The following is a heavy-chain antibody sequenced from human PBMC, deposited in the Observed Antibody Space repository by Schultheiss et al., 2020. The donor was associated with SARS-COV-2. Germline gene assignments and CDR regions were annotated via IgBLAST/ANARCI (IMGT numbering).Heavy chain of an antibody. CDR3: ARGRTYYDFWSALDV. V-gene: IGHV3-30*04. D-gene: IGHD3-3*01. Sequence: GGSLRISCAASGFTFSSYAMYWVRQAPGKGLEWVSVLAYDGKNKYYADSVKGRFTISRDNSKNTLYLQMNSLRVEDTALYYCARGRTYYDFWSALDVWGKGTTVTVSS. J-gene: IGHJ6*04. CDR2: LAYDGKNK. CDR1: GFTFSSYA.